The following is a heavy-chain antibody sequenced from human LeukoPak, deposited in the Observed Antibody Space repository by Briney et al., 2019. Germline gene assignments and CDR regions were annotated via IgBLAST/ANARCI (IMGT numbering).Heavy chain of an antibody. D-gene: IGHD5-24*01. CDR3: AKERPPDGYNYGVHRSYFDY. CDR1: GFTFSSYA. CDR2: ISGSGGST. V-gene: IGHV3-23*01. Sequence: GGSLRLSCAASGFTFSSYAMSWVHQAPGKGLEWVSAISGSGGSTYYADSVKGRFTISRDNSKNTLYLQMNSLRAGDTAVYYCAKERPPDGYNYGVHRSYFDYWGQGTLVTVSS. J-gene: IGHJ4*02.